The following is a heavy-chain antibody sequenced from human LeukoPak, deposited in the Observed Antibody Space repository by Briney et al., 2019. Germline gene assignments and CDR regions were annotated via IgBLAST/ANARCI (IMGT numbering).Heavy chain of an antibody. J-gene: IGHJ4*02. CDR2: IKSKTDGGTT. V-gene: IGHV3-15*01. CDR3: TTDSDSSSSPSDY. CDR1: GFTFSNAW. Sequence: GGSLRLPCAASGFTFSNAWMSWVRQAPGKGLEWVGRIKSKTDGGTTDYAAPVKGRFTISRDDSKNTLYLQMNSLKTEDTAVYYCTTDSDSSSSPSDYWGQGTLVTVSS. D-gene: IGHD6-6*01.